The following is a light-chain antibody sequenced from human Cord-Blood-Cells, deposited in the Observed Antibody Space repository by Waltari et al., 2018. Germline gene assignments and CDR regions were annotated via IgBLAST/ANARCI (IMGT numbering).Light chain of an antibody. CDR2: EAS. CDR1: QSVSSY. CDR3: QQRSNWPLT. V-gene: IGKV3-11*01. J-gene: IGKJ4*01. Sequence: EIVLTQSPATLSLSPGERATLSCRASQSVSSYLAWYQQKPGQAPRLLIYEASNRATGIPARFSGSGYGTDCTLTISSLEPEDFAVYYCQQRSNWPLTFGGGTKVEIK.